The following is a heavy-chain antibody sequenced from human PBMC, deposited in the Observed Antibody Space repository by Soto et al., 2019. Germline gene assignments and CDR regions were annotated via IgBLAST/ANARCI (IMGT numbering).Heavy chain of an antibody. J-gene: IGHJ6*02. V-gene: IGHV3-30-3*01. Sequence: QVQLVDSGGGVVQPGRSLRLSCTTSGFIFNTYAMHWVRQAPGKGLEWVAVMSHDGSSTYYADSVKGRFTISRDNSKNSLYLQMNSLRTEDTAVYYCARPGSGYDILTGYYFYYYHAMDVWGQGTTVTVSS. CDR3: ARPGSGYDILTGYYFYYYHAMDV. CDR2: MSHDGSST. D-gene: IGHD3-9*01. CDR1: GFIFNTYA.